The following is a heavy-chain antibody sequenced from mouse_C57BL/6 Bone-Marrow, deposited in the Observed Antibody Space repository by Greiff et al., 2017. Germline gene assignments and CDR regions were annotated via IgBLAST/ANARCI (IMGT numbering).Heavy chain of an antibody. Sequence: QVQLQQSGAELVKPGASVTLSCKASGYTFTSYWMLWVKQTPVQGLEWIGMIHPNSGSTTYNEKFKSKAILTVDKYSSTAYMHLSSLTSEDSAVYYCARYIEGLAYWGKGTLVTVSA. J-gene: IGHJ3*01. V-gene: IGHV1-64*01. CDR3: ARYIEGLAY. CDR1: GYTFTSYW. D-gene: IGHD1-3*01. CDR2: IHPNSGST.